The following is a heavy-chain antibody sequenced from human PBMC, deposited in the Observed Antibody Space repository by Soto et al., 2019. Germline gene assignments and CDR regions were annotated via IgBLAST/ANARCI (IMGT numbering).Heavy chain of an antibody. V-gene: IGHV1-46*01. J-gene: IGHJ4*02. D-gene: IGHD3-22*01. CDR1: NDSLSSHF. CDR3: AGASSRVSSVVAAY. CDR2: INPGRNSA. Sequence: ASVKVSCKASNDSLSSHFIHWVRQAPGEGLEWMGIINPGRNSASYSKEFQGRLTLTSDMPSRXXXXXXXXXXXXXXAVYYCAGASSRVSSVVAAYWGQGTLVTVSS.